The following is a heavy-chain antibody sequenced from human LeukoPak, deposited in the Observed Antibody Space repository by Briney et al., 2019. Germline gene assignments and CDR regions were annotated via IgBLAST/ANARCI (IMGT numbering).Heavy chain of an antibody. CDR3: ATNMKRGSDV. CDR1: GFTFSTYT. CDR2: ITSSGGST. Sequence: GGSLRLSCAASGFTFSTYTMTWVRQAPGKGLEWVSGITSSGGSTFYADSVKGRFTISRDNSKSALYLQINSLRAEDTAVYYCATNMKRGSDVWGQGTMVTVSS. V-gene: IGHV3-23*01. J-gene: IGHJ3*01. D-gene: IGHD2-15*01.